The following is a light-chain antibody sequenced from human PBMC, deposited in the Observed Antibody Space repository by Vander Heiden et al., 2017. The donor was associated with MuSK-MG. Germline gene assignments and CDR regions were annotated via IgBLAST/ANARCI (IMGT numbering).Light chain of an antibody. V-gene: IGKV1-39*01. J-gene: IGKJ1*01. CDR1: QSISSY. CDR3: QQSYSTPRT. CDR2: AAS. Sequence: DIQMTQSPSSLSASLGDRVTITCRASQSISSYLTWYQQKPGKAPKLLNYAASSLQSGVPSRFSGRGSGTDFTLTISRLQPEDVATYYCQQSYSTPRTFGQGTKVEIK.